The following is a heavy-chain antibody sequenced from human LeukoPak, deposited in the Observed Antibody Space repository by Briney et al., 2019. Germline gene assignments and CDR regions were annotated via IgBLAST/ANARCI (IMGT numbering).Heavy chain of an antibody. CDR3: ARRRLAAAGTPGWLDP. J-gene: IGHJ5*02. CDR2: IYSGRST. D-gene: IGHD6-13*01. CDR1: CFTVSINY. Sequence: PGGSLRLSCAASCFTVSINYMSWVRQAPGKGLEWVSVIYSGRSTYYADSVKGRFTISRDNSKNTLYLQMNSLRAEDTAVYYCARRRLAAAGTPGWLDPWGQGTLVTVSS. V-gene: IGHV3-66*04.